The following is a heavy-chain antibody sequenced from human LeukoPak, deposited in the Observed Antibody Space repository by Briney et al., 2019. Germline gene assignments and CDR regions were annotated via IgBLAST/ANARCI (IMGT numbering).Heavy chain of an antibody. CDR1: GGSISSSNW. Sequence: PSGTLSLTCAVSGGSISSSNWWSWVRQPPGKGLEWIGEIYHSGSTNHNPSLKSRVTISVDKSKNQFSLKLSSVTAADTAVYYCARYGDCSSTSCYVRVYNWFDPWGQGTLVTVSS. V-gene: IGHV4-4*02. D-gene: IGHD2-2*01. J-gene: IGHJ5*02. CDR2: IYHSGST. CDR3: ARYGDCSSTSCYVRVYNWFDP.